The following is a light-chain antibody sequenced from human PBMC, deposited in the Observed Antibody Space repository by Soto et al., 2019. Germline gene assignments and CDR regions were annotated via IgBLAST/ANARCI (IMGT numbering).Light chain of an antibody. CDR2: EVS. CDR1: SSDVGNYNR. CDR3: SSYTSSSTYV. J-gene: IGLJ1*01. Sequence: QSVLTQPPSVSGSPGQSVTISCTGTSSDVGNYNRVSWYQQPPGTAPKVIIYEVSNRPSGVPDRFSGSKSGNTASLTISGLQAEDEADYYCSSYTSSSTYVFGTGTKRTVL. V-gene: IGLV2-18*02.